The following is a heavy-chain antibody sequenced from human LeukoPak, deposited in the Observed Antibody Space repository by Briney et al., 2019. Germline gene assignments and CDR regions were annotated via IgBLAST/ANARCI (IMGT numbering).Heavy chain of an antibody. D-gene: IGHD3-22*01. V-gene: IGHV3-30*03. CDR2: ISYDGSNK. CDR3: ARHGGTMIESD. CDR1: GFTFSSYG. J-gene: IGHJ1*01. Sequence: GGSLRLSCAASGFTFSSYGMHWVRQAPGKGLEWVAVISYDGSNKYYADSVKGRFTISRDNSKNTLYLQMNSLRAEDTAVYYCARHGGTMIESDWGQGTLVTVSS.